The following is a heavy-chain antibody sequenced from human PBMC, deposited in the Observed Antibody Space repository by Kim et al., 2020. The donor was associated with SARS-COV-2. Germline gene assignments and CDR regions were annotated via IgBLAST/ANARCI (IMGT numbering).Heavy chain of an antibody. Sequence: TIHYSDAANGRFTISRDNARNSVSMQRNNLRDEDTAVYYCARGWLQNSFDYWGQGTPVTVSS. CDR3: ARGWLQNSFDY. J-gene: IGHJ4*02. D-gene: IGHD5-12*01. CDR2: TI. V-gene: IGHV3-48*02.